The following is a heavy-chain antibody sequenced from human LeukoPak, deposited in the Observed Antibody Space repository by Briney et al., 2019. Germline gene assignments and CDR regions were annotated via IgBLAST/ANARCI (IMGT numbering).Heavy chain of an antibody. V-gene: IGHV3-21*01. CDR2: ISSSGGHI. D-gene: IGHD5-12*01. CDR3: ARGLGWITPGAPYFDL. CDR1: GFTFNTQS. J-gene: IGHJ4*01. Sequence: GGSLRLSCAASGFTFNTQSMNWVRQAPGKGLEWLSAISSSGGHIYYAGSVQGRFTISRDGAKESVYLQLNSLRAEDTAVYYCARGLGWITPGAPYFDLWGHGTLVTVSS.